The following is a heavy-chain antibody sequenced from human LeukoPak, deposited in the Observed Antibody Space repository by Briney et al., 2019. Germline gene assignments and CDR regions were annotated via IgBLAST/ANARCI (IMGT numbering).Heavy chain of an antibody. CDR3: ARAKVLGQWLVRYYYYYYMDV. Sequence: EASVKVSCKASGYTFTSYDINWVRQATGQGLEWMGWMNPNSGNTGYAQKFQGRVTITRNTSISTAYMELSSLRSEDTAVYYCARAKVLGQWLVRYYYYYYMDVWGKGTTVTVSS. V-gene: IGHV1-8*03. D-gene: IGHD6-19*01. J-gene: IGHJ6*03. CDR2: MNPNSGNT. CDR1: GYTFTSYD.